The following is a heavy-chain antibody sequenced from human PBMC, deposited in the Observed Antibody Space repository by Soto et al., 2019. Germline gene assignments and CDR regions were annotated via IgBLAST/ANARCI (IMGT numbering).Heavy chain of an antibody. V-gene: IGHV1-18*04. CDR1: GYTFTSYG. CDR2: ISAYNGNT. CDR3: ARDLVVVTAWNYGMDV. J-gene: IGHJ6*02. Sequence: ASVKVSCKASGYTFTSYGISWARQAPGQGLEWMGWISAYNGNTNYAQKLQGRVTMTTDTSTSTAYMELRSLRPDDTAVYYCARDLVVVTAWNYGMDVWGQGTTVTVSS. D-gene: IGHD2-21*02.